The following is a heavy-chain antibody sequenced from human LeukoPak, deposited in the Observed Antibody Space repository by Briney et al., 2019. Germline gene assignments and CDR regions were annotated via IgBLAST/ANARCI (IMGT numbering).Heavy chain of an antibody. J-gene: IGHJ2*01. V-gene: IGHV4-39*07. CDR1: GGSVSSYY. CDR2: IYYSGST. Sequence: SETLSLTCTVSGGSVSSYYWSWIRQPPGKGLEWIGSIYYSGSTSYNPSLKSRVTISVDTSKNQFSLKLSSVTAADTAVYYCASISGSWYEYWYFDPWGRGTLVTVSS. D-gene: IGHD6-13*01. CDR3: ASISGSWYEYWYFDP.